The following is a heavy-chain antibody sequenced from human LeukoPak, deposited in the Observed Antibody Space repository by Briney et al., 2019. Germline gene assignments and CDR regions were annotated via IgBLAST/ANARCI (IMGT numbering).Heavy chain of an antibody. Sequence: SETLSLTCTVSGGSISSYYWNWIRQPPGKGLEWMGYIDYRGNTNYIPSLKSRLSISVDTSKNQVSLNLRSVTAADTAVYFCARQFGGVIVEYYYMDVWGKGTTVTVSS. CDR2: IDYRGNT. J-gene: IGHJ6*03. V-gene: IGHV4-59*01. D-gene: IGHD3-16*02. CDR1: GGSISSYY. CDR3: ARQFGGVIVEYYYMDV.